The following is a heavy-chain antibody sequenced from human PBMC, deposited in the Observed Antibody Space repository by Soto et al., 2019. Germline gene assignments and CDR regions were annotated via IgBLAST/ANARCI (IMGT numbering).Heavy chain of an antibody. J-gene: IGHJ5*02. CDR1: GGTFSSYA. D-gene: IGHD3-22*01. V-gene: IGHV1-69*13. CDR2: IIPIFGTA. Sequence: SVKVSCKASGGTFSSYAISWVRQAPGQGLEWMGGIIPIFGTANYAQKFQGRVTITADESTSTAYMELSSLRSEDTAVYYCARDDSSGYYYLSRFDPWGQGTLVTVSS. CDR3: ARDDSSGYYYLSRFDP.